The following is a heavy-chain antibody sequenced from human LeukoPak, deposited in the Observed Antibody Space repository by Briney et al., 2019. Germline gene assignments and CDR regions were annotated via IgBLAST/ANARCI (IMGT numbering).Heavy chain of an antibody. CDR3: ARETILAVAGDF. V-gene: IGHV3-48*01. D-gene: IGHD6-19*01. CDR1: GFTFNRNN. J-gene: IGHJ4*02. CDR2: ISSTSITM. Sequence: GGSLRLSCAASGFTFNRNNMNWVRQAPGKGLEWVSYISSTSITMYYADSVKGRFTISRDNAKNSLYLQVNSLRADDTAVYYCARETILAVAGDFWGQGTLVTVSS.